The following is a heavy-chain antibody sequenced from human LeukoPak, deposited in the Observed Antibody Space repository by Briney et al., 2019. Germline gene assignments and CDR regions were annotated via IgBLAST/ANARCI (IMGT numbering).Heavy chain of an antibody. CDR2: ISGSGGST. V-gene: IGHV3-23*01. Sequence: GGSLRLSCAASGFTFSSYAISWVRQAPGKGLEWVSAISGSGGSTYYADSVKGRFTISRDNSKNTLYLQMNSLRAEDTAVYYCANGYYYDSSGYHSAFDIWGQGTMVTVSS. CDR1: GFTFSSYA. J-gene: IGHJ3*02. CDR3: ANGYYYDSSGYHSAFDI. D-gene: IGHD3-22*01.